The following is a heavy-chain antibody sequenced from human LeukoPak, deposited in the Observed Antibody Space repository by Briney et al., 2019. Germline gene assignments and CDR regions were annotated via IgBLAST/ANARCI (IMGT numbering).Heavy chain of an antibody. CDR1: GVSFSDYY. D-gene: IGHD4-17*01. Sequence: SETLSLTCAVSGVSFSDYYWSWVRQTPGKGLEWIGEINHSGYTNDSPSLKSRVTISIDTSRKQFSLNLRSVTVADTGIYYCTRMTTGHDYWGQGTLVTVSS. J-gene: IGHJ4*02. CDR3: TRMTTGHDY. V-gene: IGHV4-34*01. CDR2: INHSGYT.